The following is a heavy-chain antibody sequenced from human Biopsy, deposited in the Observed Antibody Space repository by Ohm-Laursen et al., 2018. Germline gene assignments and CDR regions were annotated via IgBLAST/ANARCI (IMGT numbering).Heavy chain of an antibody. CDR3: AADADGYYTEFDY. CDR1: GGPSSNYA. Sequence: SVKVSCNASGGPSSNYAFSWVRQAPGQGLEWVGRIVPILGHLNYAQRFQGRVSITADKSTTYVYMELSRLTSGDTAVYYCAADADGYYTEFDYWGQGILVTVSS. CDR2: IVPILGHL. D-gene: IGHD3-3*01. V-gene: IGHV1-69*04. J-gene: IGHJ4*02.